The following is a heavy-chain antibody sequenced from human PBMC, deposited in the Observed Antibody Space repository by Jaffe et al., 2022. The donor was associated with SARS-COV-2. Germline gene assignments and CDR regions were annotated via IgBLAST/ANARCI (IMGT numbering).Heavy chain of an antibody. CDR1: GGSISSGSYY. CDR3: ARGLPYNWNPVFAFDI. D-gene: IGHD1-20*01. Sequence: QVQLQESGPGLVKPSQTLSLTCTVSGGSISSGSYYWSWIRQPAGKGLEWIGRIYTSGSTNYNPSLKSRVTISVDTSKNQFSLKLSSVTAADTAVYYCARGLPYNWNPVFAFDIWGQGTMVTVSS. J-gene: IGHJ3*02. CDR2: IYTSGST. V-gene: IGHV4-61*02.